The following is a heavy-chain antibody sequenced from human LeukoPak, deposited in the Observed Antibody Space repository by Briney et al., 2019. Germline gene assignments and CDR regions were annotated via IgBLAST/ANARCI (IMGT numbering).Heavy chain of an antibody. V-gene: IGHV4-39*01. D-gene: IGHD2-2*01. CDR1: GGSISSSSYY. Sequence: SETLSLTCTVSGGSISSSSYYWGWIRQPPGKGLEWIGSIYYSGSTYYNPSLKSRLTITVEKSKTQFSLKLSSVTAADTAVNCCARHEIIKGVTVVVPAAIDYWGQGTLVTVSS. CDR2: IYYSGST. CDR3: ARHEIIKGVTVVVPAAIDY. J-gene: IGHJ4*02.